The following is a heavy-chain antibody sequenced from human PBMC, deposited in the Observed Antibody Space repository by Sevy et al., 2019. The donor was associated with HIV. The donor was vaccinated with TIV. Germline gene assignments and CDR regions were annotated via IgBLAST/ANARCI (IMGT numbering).Heavy chain of an antibody. CDR1: GFTFSSYW. D-gene: IGHD3-3*01. CDR2: IKQDGSEK. Sequence: GGSLRLSCAASGFTFSSYWMSWVRQAPGKGLEWVANIKQDGSEKYYVDSVKGRFTISRDNAKNSLYLQMNRLRAEDTAVYYCARASKDYDFWSGYYDYYYYGMDVWGQGTTVTISS. V-gene: IGHV3-7*01. J-gene: IGHJ6*02. CDR3: ARASKDYDFWSGYYDYYYYGMDV.